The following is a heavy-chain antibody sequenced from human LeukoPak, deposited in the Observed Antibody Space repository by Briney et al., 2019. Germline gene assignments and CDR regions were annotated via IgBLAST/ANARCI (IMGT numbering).Heavy chain of an antibody. Sequence: PGGSLRLSCAASGFTFSDYYMSWIRQAPGKGLEWVSYISSSGSTIYYADSVKGRFIISRDNAKNSLYLQMNSLRAEDTAVYYCARVFASSGWHFFMDVWGQGTTVTVSS. J-gene: IGHJ6*02. CDR3: ARVFASSGWHFFMDV. CDR2: ISSSGSTI. V-gene: IGHV3-11*01. CDR1: GFTFSDYY. D-gene: IGHD6-19*01.